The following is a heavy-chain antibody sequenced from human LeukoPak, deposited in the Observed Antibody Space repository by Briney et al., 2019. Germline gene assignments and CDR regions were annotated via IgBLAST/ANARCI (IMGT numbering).Heavy chain of an antibody. Sequence: GESPKSSCKGSGYIFTSSWIGWVRQMPGKGLQWLGIIYPGDSDTRYSPSFQGQVTISADKSISTAYLQWSSLKASDTAMYYCARYDDSSGLWYFDYWGQGTLVTVSS. CDR2: IYPGDSDT. CDR1: GYIFTSSW. CDR3: ARYDDSSGLWYFDY. J-gene: IGHJ4*02. D-gene: IGHD3-22*01. V-gene: IGHV5-51*01.